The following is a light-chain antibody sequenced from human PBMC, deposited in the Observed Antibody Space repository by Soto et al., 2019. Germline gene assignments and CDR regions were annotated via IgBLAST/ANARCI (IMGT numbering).Light chain of an antibody. CDR2: WAS. CDR3: QQYNSPPYT. CDR1: QSILYSSNNKNQ. J-gene: IGKJ2*01. V-gene: IGKV4-1*01. Sequence: DIVMTQSPDSLAVSLGERATINCKSSQSILYSSNNKNQLAWYQQKPGQPPKLLMYWASTRRSGVPDRFSGSESGTDFTLTISSLQAEDVAVYYCQQYNSPPYTFGQGTKLEI.